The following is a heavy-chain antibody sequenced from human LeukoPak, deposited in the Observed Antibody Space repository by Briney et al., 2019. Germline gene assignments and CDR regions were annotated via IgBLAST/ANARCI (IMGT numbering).Heavy chain of an antibody. D-gene: IGHD3-16*01. CDR2: IRYDGSHT. CDR1: GFTFSSYG. J-gene: IGHJ4*02. V-gene: IGHV3-30*02. CDR3: ARDRPFGGVLDFDY. Sequence: GGSLRLSCAASGFTFSSYGMSWVRQAPGKGLEWVAFIRYDGSHTYYADAVKGRFTISRDNSKNTLYLQMNSLRAEDTAVYYCARDRPFGGVLDFDYWGQGTLVTVSS.